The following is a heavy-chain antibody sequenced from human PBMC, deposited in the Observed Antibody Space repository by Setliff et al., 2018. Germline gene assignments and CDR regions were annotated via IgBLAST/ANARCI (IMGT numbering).Heavy chain of an antibody. CDR3: ARDGYPGTS. Sequence: GGSLRLSCAASGFTFSSYAQHWVRQAPGKGLEWVAVISYDGSNKYYADSVKGRFTISRDNAKNSLYLQMNSLRVEDTAVYYCARDGYPGTSWGQGTLVTVSS. D-gene: IGHD2-2*03. CDR1: GFTFSSYA. CDR2: ISYDGSNK. V-gene: IGHV3-30*07. J-gene: IGHJ5*02.